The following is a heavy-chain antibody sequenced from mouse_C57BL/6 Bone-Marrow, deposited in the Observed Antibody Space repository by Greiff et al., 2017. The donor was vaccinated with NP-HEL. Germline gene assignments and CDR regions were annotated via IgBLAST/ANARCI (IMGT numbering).Heavy chain of an antibody. CDR2: IDPSDSYT. D-gene: IGHD1-1*01. J-gene: IGHJ3*01. Sequence: VQLQQPGAELVRPGTSVKLSCKASGYTFTSYWMHWVKQRPGQGLEWIGVIDPSDSYTNYNQKFKGKATLTVDTSSSTAYMQLSSLTSEDSAVYYCARCPVVATDWFAYWGQGTLVTVSA. V-gene: IGHV1-59*01. CDR3: ARCPVVATDWFAY. CDR1: GYTFTSYW.